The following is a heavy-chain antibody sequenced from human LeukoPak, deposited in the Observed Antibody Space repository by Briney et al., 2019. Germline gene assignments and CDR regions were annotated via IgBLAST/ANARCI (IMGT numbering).Heavy chain of an antibody. D-gene: IGHD3-10*01. Sequence: SETLSLTCTVSGGSINSYYWSWIRQPAGKGLEWIGRIYTSGSTNYNPSLKSRVTMSVDTSKNQFSLKLSSVTAADTAVYYCARGKGYGSGSYLFDYWGQGTLVTVSS. J-gene: IGHJ4*02. CDR2: IYTSGST. V-gene: IGHV4-4*07. CDR1: GGSINSYY. CDR3: ARGKGYGSGSYLFDY.